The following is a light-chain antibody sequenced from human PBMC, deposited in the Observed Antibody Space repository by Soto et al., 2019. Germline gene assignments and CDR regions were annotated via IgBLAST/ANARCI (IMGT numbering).Light chain of an antibody. CDR3: QQGYSTPPS. CDR1: QSISSY. Sequence: DIQMTQSPSSLSASVGDRVTITFRASQSISSYLNWYQQKPGKAPKLLIYVASSLQSGVPSRFSGCGSGTDFTLTISSLQPEYVPTDDCQQGYSTPPSFGQGTKLVIK. CDR2: VAS. V-gene: IGKV1-39*01. J-gene: IGKJ2*01.